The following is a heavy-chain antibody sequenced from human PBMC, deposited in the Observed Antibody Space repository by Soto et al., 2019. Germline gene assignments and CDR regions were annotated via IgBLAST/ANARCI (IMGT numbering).Heavy chain of an antibody. V-gene: IGHV4-61*01. CDR2: IYYSGST. CDR1: GGSVSSGSYY. Sequence: SETLSLTCTVSGGSVSSGSYYWSWIRQPPGKGLEWIGYIYYSGSTNYNPSLKSRVTISVDTSKNQFSLKLSSVTAADTAVYYCARGREPIVVVLAATPHPPNWFDPWGQGTLVTVSS. D-gene: IGHD2-15*01. CDR3: ARGREPIVVVLAATPHPPNWFDP. J-gene: IGHJ5*02.